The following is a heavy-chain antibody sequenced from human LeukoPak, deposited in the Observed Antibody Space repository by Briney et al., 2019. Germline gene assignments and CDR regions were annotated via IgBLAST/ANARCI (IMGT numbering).Heavy chain of an antibody. CDR3: ARVSGRYRHNAFDI. CDR2: INPNSGGT. Sequence: ASVTVSCKASGYTFTGYYMHWVRPPPAHGREWMGWINPNSGGTKYEQKCQGRVTMTRDTSISTAYMELSRLRSDDTAVYYCARVSGRYRHNAFDIWGQGTMVTVSS. J-gene: IGHJ3*02. V-gene: IGHV1-2*02. D-gene: IGHD3-16*02. CDR1: GYTFTGYY.